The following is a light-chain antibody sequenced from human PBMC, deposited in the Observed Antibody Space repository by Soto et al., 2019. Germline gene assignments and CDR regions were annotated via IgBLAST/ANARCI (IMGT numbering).Light chain of an antibody. Sequence: EIVLTQSPATLSLSPGERATLSCRASQSVSSYLAWYQQNPGQAPRLLIYDTSNRATGIPARFSGSGSVTGFTLTVSLLIPEDFSVYYWQQRRNLLFSFAPRPKMDIK. CDR1: QSVSSY. V-gene: IGKV3-11*01. CDR2: DTS. CDR3: QQRRNLLFS. J-gene: IGKJ3*01.